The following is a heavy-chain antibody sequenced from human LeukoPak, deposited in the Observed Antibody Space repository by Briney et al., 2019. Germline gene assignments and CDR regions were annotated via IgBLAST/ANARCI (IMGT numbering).Heavy chain of an antibody. J-gene: IGHJ4*02. D-gene: IGHD1-14*01. CDR3: AKEYSVRNQFDY. CDR2: ISAGGGNT. CDR1: GFTFSTYG. V-gene: IGHV3-23*01. Sequence: GGSLRLSCAASGFTFSTYGMNWVRQAPGKGLEWVSAISAGGGNTYHADSVEGRFTISRDNSKNTLFLEMNSLRAEDTAVYYCAKEYSVRNQFDYWGQGTLVAVSS.